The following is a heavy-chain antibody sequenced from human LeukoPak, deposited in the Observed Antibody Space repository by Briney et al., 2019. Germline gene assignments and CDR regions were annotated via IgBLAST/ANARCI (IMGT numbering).Heavy chain of an antibody. CDR2: INPSGGSA. D-gene: IGHD3-22*01. CDR1: GYTFTSYY. V-gene: IGHV1-46*01. J-gene: IGHJ5*02. Sequence: ASVKVSCKASGYTFTSYYMHWVRQAPGQGLEWMGIINPSGGSASYAQKFQGRVTMTRNTSISTAYMELSSLRSEDTAVYYCARAPTANYYDSSGYYLCGQGTLVTVSS. CDR3: ARAPTANYYDSSGYYL.